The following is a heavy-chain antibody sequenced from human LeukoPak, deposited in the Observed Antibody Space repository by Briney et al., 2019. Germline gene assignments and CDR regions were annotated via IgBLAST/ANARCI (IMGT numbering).Heavy chain of an antibody. J-gene: IGHJ5*02. CDR3: AREGGYGSGRGWFDP. V-gene: IGHV3-11*05. Sequence: GGSLRLSCAASGFTFSDYYMTWIRQAPGKGLEWVSYISSSSSHTEYADSVKGRFTISRDNAKNSVYLQMNSLRADDTAVYYCAREGGYGSGRGWFDPWGQGTLVTVSS. D-gene: IGHD3-10*01. CDR2: ISSSSSHT. CDR1: GFTFSDYY.